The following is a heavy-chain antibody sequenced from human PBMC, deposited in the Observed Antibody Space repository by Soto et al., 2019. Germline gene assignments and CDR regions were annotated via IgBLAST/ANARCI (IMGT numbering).Heavy chain of an antibody. J-gene: IGHJ3*02. Sequence: QVQLQESGPGLVKPSQTLSLTCTVSGGSISSGGYYWSWIRQHPGKGLEWFGYIYYSGSTYYNPSLKSRVTISVDTSKNQFALKLSSVTAADTAVYYCARDNYDREDDAFDIWGQGTMVTVSS. V-gene: IGHV4-31*03. CDR2: IYYSGST. CDR3: ARDNYDREDDAFDI. CDR1: GGSISSGGYY. D-gene: IGHD3-22*01.